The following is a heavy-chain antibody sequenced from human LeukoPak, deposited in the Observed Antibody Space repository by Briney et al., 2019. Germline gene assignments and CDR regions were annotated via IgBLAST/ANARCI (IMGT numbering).Heavy chain of an antibody. J-gene: IGHJ4*02. CDR3: ARDAYTSGADY. CDR1: GYTFTSYG. D-gene: IGHD3-16*01. Sequence: ASVKVSCKASGYTFTSYGISWVRQAPGQGLEWMGWISAYNGNTNNIQKLQGRVTMTRDTSTNTAYMELRSLRSDDTAVYYCARDAYTSGADYWGQGTLVTVSS. V-gene: IGHV1-18*01. CDR2: ISAYNGNT.